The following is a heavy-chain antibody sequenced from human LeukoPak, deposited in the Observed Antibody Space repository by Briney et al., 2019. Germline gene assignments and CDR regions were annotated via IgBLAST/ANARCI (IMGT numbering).Heavy chain of an antibody. J-gene: IGHJ4*02. V-gene: IGHV1-69*13. Sequence: ASVKVSCKASGGTFSSYAISWVRQAPGQGLEWMGGIIPIFGTANYAQKFQGRVTITADESTSTAYMELRSLRSDDTAVYYCARDTVAVARPYYFDYWGQGTLVTVSS. CDR1: GGTFSSYA. D-gene: IGHD6-19*01. CDR2: IIPIFGTA. CDR3: ARDTVAVARPYYFDY.